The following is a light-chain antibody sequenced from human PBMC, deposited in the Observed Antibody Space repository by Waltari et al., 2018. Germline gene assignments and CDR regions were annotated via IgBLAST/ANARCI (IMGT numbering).Light chain of an antibody. CDR1: SSDIGGYNY. Sequence: QSALTQPASVSGSPGQSITISCTGTSSDIGGYNYVSWYQQHPGKAPKVMIYDVIKRASGVSNRFSGSKSGNTGSLTIAGLQADDEADYYCTSYESGGTWVFGGGTKVTV. CDR3: TSYESGGTWV. CDR2: DVI. V-gene: IGLV2-14*03. J-gene: IGLJ3*02.